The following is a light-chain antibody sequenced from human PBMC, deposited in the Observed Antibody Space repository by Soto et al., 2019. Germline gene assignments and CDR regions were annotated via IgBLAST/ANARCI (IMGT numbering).Light chain of an antibody. Sequence: EIVMTQSPATLSVSPWERATLSCRASQSVSSNLAWYQQKPGQAPRLLIYGASTRATGIPARFSGSGSGTEFTLTISSLQSEDFAVYYCQQYNNGPWTFGQGDQGGYQ. CDR3: QQYNNGPWT. CDR1: QSVSSN. V-gene: IGKV3-15*01. J-gene: IGKJ1*01. CDR2: GAS.